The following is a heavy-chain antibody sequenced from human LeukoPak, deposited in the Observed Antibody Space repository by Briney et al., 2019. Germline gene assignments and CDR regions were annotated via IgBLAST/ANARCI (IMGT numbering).Heavy chain of an antibody. Sequence: PSETLSLTCTVSGGSISSSYYYWGWIRQPPGKGLEWIGSIYYSGSTYYNPSLKSRVTISVDTSENQFSLKLRSVTAADTAVYYCARGTLWFGELHYDYWGQGTLVTVSS. V-gene: IGHV4-39*01. CDR1: GGSISSSYYY. CDR3: ARGTLWFGELHYDY. CDR2: IYYSGST. D-gene: IGHD3-10*01. J-gene: IGHJ4*02.